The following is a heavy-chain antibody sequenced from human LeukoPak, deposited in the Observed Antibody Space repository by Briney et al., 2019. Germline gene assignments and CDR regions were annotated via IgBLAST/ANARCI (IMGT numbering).Heavy chain of an antibody. D-gene: IGHD3-10*01. CDR2: ISAYNGNT. CDR3: ARDGTVTMVRGEFDY. V-gene: IGHV1-18*01. CDR1: GYTFTSYG. J-gene: IGHJ4*02. Sequence: GASVKVSCKASGYTFTSYGISWVRQAPGQGLEWMGWISAYNGNTNYAQKLQGRVTMTTDTSTSTAYMELRSLRSDDTAVYYCARDGTVTMVRGEFDYWGQGTLVTVSS.